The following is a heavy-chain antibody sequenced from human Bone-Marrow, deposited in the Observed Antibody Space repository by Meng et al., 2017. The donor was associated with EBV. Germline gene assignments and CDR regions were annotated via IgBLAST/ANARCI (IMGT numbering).Heavy chain of an antibody. CDR1: GGSFSPYH. CDR3: ARGHPGFDY. CDR2: IYYSGST. V-gene: IGHV4-59*01. Sequence: QVPLEESGPGMVKPSEPLSLTCTGSGGSFSPYHWSWIRQSPGKGLEWIGYIYYSGSTNYNPSLKSRVTISIDTSKNQFSLKLTSVTAADTAVYYCARGHPGFDYWGQGTLVTISS. J-gene: IGHJ4*02.